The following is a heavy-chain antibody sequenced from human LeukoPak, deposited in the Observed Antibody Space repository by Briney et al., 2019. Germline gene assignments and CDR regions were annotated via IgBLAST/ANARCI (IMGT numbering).Heavy chain of an antibody. CDR1: GYTLSELS. V-gene: IGHV1-24*01. Sequence: ASVKVSCKVSGYTLSELSMHWVRQAPGKGLEWMGSFDPEDDARIYAQKFEGRVTMTEDTSTDTAYMELSSLRSEDTAVYYCARLPAARWWFDPWGQGTLVTVSS. J-gene: IGHJ5*02. CDR3: ARLPAARWWFDP. CDR2: FDPEDDAR. D-gene: IGHD2-2*01.